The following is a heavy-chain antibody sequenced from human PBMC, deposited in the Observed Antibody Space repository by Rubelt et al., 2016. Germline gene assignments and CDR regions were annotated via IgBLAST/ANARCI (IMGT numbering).Heavy chain of an antibody. CDR1: GGSFSGYY. D-gene: IGHD1-26*01. CDR2: VYYNGNT. V-gene: IGHV4-34*11. CDR3: AKEGRVVGPFDS. J-gene: IGHJ4*02. Sequence: QVQLQQWGAGLLKPSETLSLTCDVYGGSFSGYYWSWIRQPPGKGLEWIGYVYYNGNTNYSPSFKSRATISVDTSKNQFSPNLKSVHAADTAVYYCAKEGRVVGPFDSWGQGILVTVSS.